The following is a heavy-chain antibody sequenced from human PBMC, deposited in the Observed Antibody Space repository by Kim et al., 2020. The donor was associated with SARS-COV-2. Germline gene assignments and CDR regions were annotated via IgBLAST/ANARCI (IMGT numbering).Heavy chain of an antibody. J-gene: IGHJ4*02. V-gene: IGHV3-23*01. Sequence: SVQRRFTLPRDHSKNTLYLQMNRLRADDTAVYYCAKASDYSSSCADYWGQGTLVTVSS. CDR3: AKASDYSSSCADY. D-gene: IGHD6-13*01.